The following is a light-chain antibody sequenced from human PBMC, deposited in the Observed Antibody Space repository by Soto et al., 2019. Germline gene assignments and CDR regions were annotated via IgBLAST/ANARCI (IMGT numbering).Light chain of an antibody. CDR1: QSINTY. V-gene: IGKV1-39*01. CDR3: QQNYTTPWT. J-gene: IGKJ1*01. Sequence: DIQMTQSPSSLSASVGDKVTITCRASQSINTYLSWYQKKPGEPPNLLLYTSSSLRSGVPSRFSGSGSGTDFTLTISSLQPEDFATYYCQQNYTTPWTFGQGTKVEIK. CDR2: TSS.